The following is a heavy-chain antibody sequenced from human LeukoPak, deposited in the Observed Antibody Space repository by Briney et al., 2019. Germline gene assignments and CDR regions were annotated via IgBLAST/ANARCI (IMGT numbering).Heavy chain of an antibody. Sequence: SESLSLTCTVSGGSISSGGYYWSWIRQHPGKGLEWFGYIYYSGSTYYNPSLKSRVTISVDTSKNQFSLKLSSVTAADPAVYYCASTGNYYDSSRYYSTEDYWGQATLLTVSS. J-gene: IGHJ4*02. CDR2: IYYSGST. CDR3: ASTGNYYDSSRYYSTEDY. D-gene: IGHD3-22*01. V-gene: IGHV4-31*03. CDR1: GGSISSGGYY.